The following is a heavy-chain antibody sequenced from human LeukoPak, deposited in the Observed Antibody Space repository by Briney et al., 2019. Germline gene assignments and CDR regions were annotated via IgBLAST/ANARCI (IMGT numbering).Heavy chain of an antibody. CDR1: GYTFTSYY. CDR3: ARASSVRGGSYHRATSYFDY. V-gene: IGHV1-46*01. CDR2: INPSGGNT. Sequence: ASVKVSCKASGYTFTSYYMHWVRQAPGQGLEWMGIINPSGGNTSYAQKFQGRVTMTRDTSTSTVYMELSSLRSEDTAVYYCARASSVRGGSYHRATSYFDYWGQGTLVTVSS. D-gene: IGHD2-15*01. J-gene: IGHJ4*02.